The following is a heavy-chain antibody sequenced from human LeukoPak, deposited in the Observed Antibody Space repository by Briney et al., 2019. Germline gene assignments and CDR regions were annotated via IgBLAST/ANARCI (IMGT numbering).Heavy chain of an antibody. CDR1: GFTFDDYA. CDR3: ARDSSGWRRFDY. J-gene: IGHJ4*02. V-gene: IGHV3-9*01. CDR2: ISWNSGSI. Sequence: GGSLRLSCAASGFTFDDYAMHWVRQAPGKGLEWVSGISWNSGSIGYADSVKGRFTISRDNAKNSLYLQMNSLRAEDTAVYYCARDSSGWRRFDYWGQGTLVTVSS. D-gene: IGHD6-19*01.